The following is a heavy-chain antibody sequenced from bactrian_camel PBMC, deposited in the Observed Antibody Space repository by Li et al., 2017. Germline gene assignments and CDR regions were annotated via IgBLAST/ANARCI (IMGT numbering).Heavy chain of an antibody. Sequence: HVQLVESGGGSVQAGGSLTLSCVASGSTWYTRYCMAWFRQAPGKEREGIAVLDTHGDIEYADSVKGRFFISKDNAKNVHYLQMNDLKPEDTGVYYCAADTEGDWGLVGSDFRYWGRGTQVTVS. CDR3: AADTEGDWGLVGSDFRY. D-gene: IGHD7*01. CDR1: GSTWYTRYC. J-gene: IGHJ6*01. V-gene: IGHV3S1*01. CDR2: LDTHGDI.